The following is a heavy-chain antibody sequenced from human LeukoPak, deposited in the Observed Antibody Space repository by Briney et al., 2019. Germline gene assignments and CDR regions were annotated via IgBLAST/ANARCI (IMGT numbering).Heavy chain of an antibody. CDR1: GYSISSGYY. Sequence: SETLSLTCAVSGYSISSGYYWGWIRQPPGKGLKWIGSIYHSGSTYYNPSLKSRVTISVDTSKNQFSLKLSSVAAADTAVYYCAREKFNYDLLHYFDYWGQGTLVTVSS. D-gene: IGHD3-16*01. CDR2: IYHSGST. V-gene: IGHV4-38-2*02. CDR3: AREKFNYDLLHYFDY. J-gene: IGHJ4*02.